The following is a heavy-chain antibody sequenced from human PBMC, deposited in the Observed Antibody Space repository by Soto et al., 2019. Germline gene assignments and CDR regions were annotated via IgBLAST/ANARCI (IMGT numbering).Heavy chain of an antibody. D-gene: IGHD3-22*01. V-gene: IGHV3-23*01. CDR1: GFTFNSYA. Sequence: GALRLFCAVSGFTFNSYAMSWVRQAPGKGLEWVSGISGSGGSTYYADSVKGRFTISRDNSKNTLYLQMNSLRAEDTAVYYCAKDPTYYYDSSGPRPFDYWGQGTLVTVSS. J-gene: IGHJ4*02. CDR2: ISGSGGST. CDR3: AKDPTYYYDSSGPRPFDY.